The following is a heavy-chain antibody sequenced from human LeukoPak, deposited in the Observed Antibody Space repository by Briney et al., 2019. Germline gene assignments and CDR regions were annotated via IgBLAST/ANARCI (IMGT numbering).Heavy chain of an antibody. J-gene: IGHJ6*04. D-gene: IGHD3-10*02. Sequence: GGSLGLSCAASGFTFSSYALSWVRQAPGRGLEWVSGISWISGSIGYADSVKGRFTISRDNAKNSLYPQMNSLRAEDTAVYYCAELGITMIGGVWGKGTTVTISS. CDR1: GFTFSSYA. CDR2: ISWISGSI. V-gene: IGHV3-9*01. CDR3: AELGITMIGGV.